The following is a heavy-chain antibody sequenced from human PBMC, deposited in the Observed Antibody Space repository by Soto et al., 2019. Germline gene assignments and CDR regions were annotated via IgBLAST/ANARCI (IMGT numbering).Heavy chain of an antibody. V-gene: IGHV3-73*02. J-gene: IGHJ4*02. Sequence: EVQLVESGGGLVQPGGSLKLSCAASGFTFSGSAIHWVRQASGKGLEWVGRIRDKANSYATAYASSVKGRFTISRDDSKNTAYLQMNSLKPEDTAVYYCTRLYCGGDCSTDWGQGTLVTVSS. CDR1: GFTFSGSA. CDR3: TRLYCGGDCSTD. CDR2: IRDKANSYAT. D-gene: IGHD2-21*02.